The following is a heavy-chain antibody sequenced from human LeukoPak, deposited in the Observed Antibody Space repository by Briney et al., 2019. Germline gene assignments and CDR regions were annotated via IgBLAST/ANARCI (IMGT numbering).Heavy chain of an antibody. CDR2: IYHSGST. Sequence: SETLSLTCTVSGYSISSGYYWGWIRQPPGKGLEWIGSIYHSGSTYYNPSLKSRVTISVDTSKNQFSLKLSSVTAADTAVYYCVRVGYEWSGYYFDYWGQGTLVTVSS. D-gene: IGHD3-10*01. CDR3: VRVGYEWSGYYFDY. J-gene: IGHJ4*02. V-gene: IGHV4-38-2*02. CDR1: GYSISSGYY.